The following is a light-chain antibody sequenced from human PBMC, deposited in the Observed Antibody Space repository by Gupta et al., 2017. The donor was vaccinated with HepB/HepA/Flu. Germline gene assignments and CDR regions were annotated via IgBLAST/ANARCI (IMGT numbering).Light chain of an antibody. J-gene: IGKJ5*01. CDR1: HGISSF. CDR3: QQLDSYS. Sequence: SFLSASVGDRVTITCRASHGISSFLARYQQKPGKAPELLIYGASTLQSGVPSRFSGSGSGTEFTLTISRLQPEDFAAYFCQQLDSYSFGQGTRLEIK. V-gene: IGKV1-9*01. CDR2: GAS.